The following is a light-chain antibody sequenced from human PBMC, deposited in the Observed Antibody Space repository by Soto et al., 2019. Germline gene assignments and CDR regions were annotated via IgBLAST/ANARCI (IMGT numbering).Light chain of an antibody. V-gene: IGKV3D-15*01. J-gene: IGKJ5*01. Sequence: EVVMTQSPATLSVSPGEGATLSCRASQSVNSNYLAWYQQKPGQAPRLLIYGISTRATGIPDRFSASGSGTEFTLTISSLQPEDFAVYHCQQYTQWPITFGQGTRLEMK. CDR3: QQYTQWPIT. CDR2: GIS. CDR1: QSVNSN.